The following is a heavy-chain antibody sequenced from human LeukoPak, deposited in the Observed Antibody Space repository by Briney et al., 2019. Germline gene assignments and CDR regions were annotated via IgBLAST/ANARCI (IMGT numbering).Heavy chain of an antibody. V-gene: IGHV3-30*02. D-gene: IGHD3-22*01. Sequence: GGSLRLSCAASGFTFSSYGMHWVRQAPGKGLEWVAFIRYDGSKYYADSVKGRFTISRDNSKNTLYLQMNSLRAEDTAVYYCAKDVAYYHDSSGYPAAWGQGTLVTVSS. CDR3: AKDVAYYHDSSGYPAA. J-gene: IGHJ5*02. CDR2: IRYDGSK. CDR1: GFTFSSYG.